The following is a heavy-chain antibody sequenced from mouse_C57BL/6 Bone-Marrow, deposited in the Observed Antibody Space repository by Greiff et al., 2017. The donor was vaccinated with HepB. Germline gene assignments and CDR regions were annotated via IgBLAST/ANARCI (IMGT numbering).Heavy chain of an antibody. Sequence: VQLQQSGAELVRPGASVKLSCTASGFNIKDYYMHWVKQRPEQGLEWIGRIDPEDGDTEYAPKFQGKATMTADTSSNTAYLQLSSLTSEDTTIYYCTAITTVVDYWGQGTTLTVSS. D-gene: IGHD1-1*02. CDR1: GFNIKDYY. J-gene: IGHJ2*01. CDR2: IDPEDGDT. V-gene: IGHV14-1*01. CDR3: TAITTVVDY.